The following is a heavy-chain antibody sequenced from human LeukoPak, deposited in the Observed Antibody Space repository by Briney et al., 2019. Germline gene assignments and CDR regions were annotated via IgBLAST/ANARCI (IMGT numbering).Heavy chain of an antibody. CDR1: GYTFTGYY. D-gene: IGHD2-15*01. CDR2: INPNSGGT. CDR3: ARDKGYCSGGSCRWPSYYGMDV. Sequence: ASVKVSCKASGYTFTGYYMHWVRQAPGQGLEWMGWINPNSGGTNYAQKFQGWVTMTRDTSISTAYMELSRLRSDDTAVYYCARDKGYCSGGSCRWPSYYGMDVWGQGTTVTVSS. J-gene: IGHJ6*02. V-gene: IGHV1-2*04.